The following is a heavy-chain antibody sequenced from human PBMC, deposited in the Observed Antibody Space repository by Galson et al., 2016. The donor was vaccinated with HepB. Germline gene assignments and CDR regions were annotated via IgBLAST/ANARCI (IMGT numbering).Heavy chain of an antibody. J-gene: IGHJ4*02. Sequence: SCKASEYTFANYYMHWVRQAPGQGLEWMAMINPSGCSTTYAQKFQGRVTMTRDTSTSTVDMELSSLRFEDTAVYYCARCSMGEGYNPDYWGQGTLVTVSS. D-gene: IGHD5-24*01. V-gene: IGHV1-46*01. CDR3: ARCSMGEGYNPDY. CDR2: INPSGCST. CDR1: EYTFANYY.